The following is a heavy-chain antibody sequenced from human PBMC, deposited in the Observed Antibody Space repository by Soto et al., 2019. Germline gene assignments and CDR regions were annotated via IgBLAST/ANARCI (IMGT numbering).Heavy chain of an antibody. V-gene: IGHV4-31*03. CDR3: ARTPMLGYCISTSCYDSYYFDY. J-gene: IGHJ4*02. CDR2: IYYSGST. CDR1: GGSISSGGYY. D-gene: IGHD2-2*01. Sequence: QVQLQESGPGLVKPSQTLSLTCTVSGGSISSGGYYWSWIRQHPGKGLEWIGYIYYSGSTYYNPSLKSRVTLSGDTSKNRFSLKLSSVTAADTAVYYCARTPMLGYCISTSCYDSYYFDYWGQGTLVTVSS.